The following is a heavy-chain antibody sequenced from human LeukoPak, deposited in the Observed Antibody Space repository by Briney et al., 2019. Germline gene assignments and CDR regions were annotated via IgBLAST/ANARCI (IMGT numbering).Heavy chain of an antibody. D-gene: IGHD6-19*01. CDR3: ATQSSGCPYH. CDR1: GFAFSSYA. J-gene: IGHJ5*02. Sequence: PGGSLRLSCAASGFAFSSYAMNWVRQAPGKGLEWVSSISSSSIYIYHADSVKGRFTISRDNAKNTLYLQMNSLRAEDTAVYYCATQSSGCPYHWGQGTLVTVSS. CDR2: ISSSSIYI. V-gene: IGHV3-21*01.